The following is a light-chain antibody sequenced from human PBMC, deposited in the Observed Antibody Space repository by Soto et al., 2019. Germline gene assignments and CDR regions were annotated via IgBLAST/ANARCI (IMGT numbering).Light chain of an antibody. Sequence: EIVMTQSPATLSVSPGERATLSCRASQSVSSKVVWYQQKPGQAPRLLIYGASSRATDVPARFSGSGSGTRFTLTISSLQSEDFAVYYCQQYNQWPPLTFGGGTKVDIK. V-gene: IGKV3D-15*01. CDR1: QSVSSK. CDR2: GAS. J-gene: IGKJ4*01. CDR3: QQYNQWPPLT.